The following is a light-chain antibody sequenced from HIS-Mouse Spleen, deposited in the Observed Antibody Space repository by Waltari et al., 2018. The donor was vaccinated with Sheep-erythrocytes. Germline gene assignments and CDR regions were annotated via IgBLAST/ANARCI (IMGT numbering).Light chain of an antibody. Sequence: QSALTQPRSVSGSPGQSVTIPCTGTSSDVGCYNYVPWYQPHPGKAPKLMIYAVSKRPSGVPDRFSGSKSGNTASLTISGLQAEDEADYYCCSYAGSSTPWVFGGGTKLTVL. CDR2: AVS. J-gene: IGLJ3*02. CDR1: SSDVGCYNY. CDR3: CSYAGSSTPWV. V-gene: IGLV2-11*01.